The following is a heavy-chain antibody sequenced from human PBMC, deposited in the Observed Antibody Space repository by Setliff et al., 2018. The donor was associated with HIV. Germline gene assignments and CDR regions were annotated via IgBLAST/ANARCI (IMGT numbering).Heavy chain of an antibody. Sequence: ETLSLTCAVYGGSFSGYYWTWIRQPPGRGLEWIGEIIHSGGTNYNRSLKSRVTISVDTSKNQFSLKLSSLTAADTAVYFCASSSGWYGAAQFDPWGQGTRVTVSS. V-gene: IGHV4-34*12. CDR2: IIHSGGT. D-gene: IGHD6-19*01. CDR3: ASSSGWYGAAQFDP. CDR1: GGSFSGYY. J-gene: IGHJ5*02.